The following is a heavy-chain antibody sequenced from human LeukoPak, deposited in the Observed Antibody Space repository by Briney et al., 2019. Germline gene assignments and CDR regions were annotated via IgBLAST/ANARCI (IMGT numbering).Heavy chain of an antibody. D-gene: IGHD2-2*02. CDR1: GFTLIRYS. Sequence: GGSLRLSCAASGFTLIRYSMNWVRQAPGKGLEWVSYISSSSSSIHYADSVRGRFTISRDNAKNSLYLQMNSLRAEDTAVYYCRLVACSSTSCYTMRGLDMDVWGKGTTVTVSS. CDR2: ISSSSSSI. V-gene: IGHV3-48*04. CDR3: RLVACSSTSCYTMRGLDMDV. J-gene: IGHJ6*03.